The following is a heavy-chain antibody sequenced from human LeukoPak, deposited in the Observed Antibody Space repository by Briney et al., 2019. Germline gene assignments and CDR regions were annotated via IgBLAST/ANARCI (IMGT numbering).Heavy chain of an antibody. Sequence: SETLSLTCTVSGGSMSPYHWGWIRQPPGKGLEWTGYIYYSGSTNYNPSLKSRVTISVDTSKNQFSLKLSSVTAADTAVYYCASYLRWSYFDYWGQGTLVTVSS. CDR1: GGSMSPYH. V-gene: IGHV4-59*12. CDR2: IYYSGST. D-gene: IGHD6-13*01. J-gene: IGHJ4*02. CDR3: ASYLRWSYFDY.